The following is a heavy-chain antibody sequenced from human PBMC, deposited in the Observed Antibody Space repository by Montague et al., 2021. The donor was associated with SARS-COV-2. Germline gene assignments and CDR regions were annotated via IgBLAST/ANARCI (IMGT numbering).Heavy chain of an antibody. CDR3: ARGRQPVVVPGAGPAGRALDS. J-gene: IGHJ3*02. Sequence: SETLSLTCTISGGSFSNYYWSWIRQPPGKGLGWNGEVNQSGTTIYNPSVQSGVTISEDTSTNQFYLRLNSVTAAATAVYYCARGRQPVVVPGAGPAGRALDSRGQGTVVT. CDR2: VNQSGTT. V-gene: IGHV4-34*01. D-gene: IGHD2-2*01. CDR1: GGSFSNYY.